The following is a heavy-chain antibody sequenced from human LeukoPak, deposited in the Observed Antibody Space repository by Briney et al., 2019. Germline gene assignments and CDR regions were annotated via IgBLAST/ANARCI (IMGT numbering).Heavy chain of an antibody. CDR3: TTEGYTYGYHGIDS. D-gene: IGHD5-18*01. V-gene: IGHV3-15*01. CDR1: GFTFNKGW. CDR2: SKAKTNGGTT. J-gene: IGHJ3*02. Sequence: GGSLRLSCEASGFTFNKGWMSWVRPAPGKGLEWVGRSKAKTNGGTTDYTAPEKGRSIISRDNSKNTLYLQMNSLKTEDTAVYYCTTEGYTYGYHGIDSWGQGTMVTVSS.